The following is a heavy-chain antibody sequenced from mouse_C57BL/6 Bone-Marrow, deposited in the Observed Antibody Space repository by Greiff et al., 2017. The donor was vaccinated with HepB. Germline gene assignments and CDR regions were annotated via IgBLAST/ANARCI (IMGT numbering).Heavy chain of an antibody. CDR1: GYSFTGYY. J-gene: IGHJ3*01. CDR2: INPSTGGT. D-gene: IGHD2-5*01. CDR3: ARKAYYSNYVAY. V-gene: IGHV1-42*01. Sequence: VQLQQSGPELVKPGASVKISCKASGYSFTGYYMNWVKQSPEKSLEWIGEINPSTGGTTYNQKFKAKATLTVDKSSSTAYMQLKSQTSEDSAVYYCARKAYYSNYVAYWGQGTLVTVSA.